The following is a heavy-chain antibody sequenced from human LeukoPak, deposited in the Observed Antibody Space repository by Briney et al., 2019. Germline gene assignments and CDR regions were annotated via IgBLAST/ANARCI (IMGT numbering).Heavy chain of an antibody. V-gene: IGHV3-53*01. CDR2: TYTRGNS. J-gene: IGHJ3*02. CDR1: GFDVSSHH. D-gene: IGHD3-22*01. Sequence: GGSLRLSCAASGFDVSSHHMVWVRQAPGKGLDWVSVTYTRGNSYYTDSVKGRFIISRDTSKNTMDLQMNSLRPEDSALYFCARGGRGSAAVVAPRSFDIWGQGTMVAVSS. CDR3: ARGGRGSAAVVAPRSFDI.